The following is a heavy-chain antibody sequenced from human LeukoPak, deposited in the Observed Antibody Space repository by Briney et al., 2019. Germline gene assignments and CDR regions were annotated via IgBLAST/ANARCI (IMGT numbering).Heavy chain of an antibody. CDR1: GFSFSTYG. D-gene: IGHD3-16*01. CDR2: IWNAGTNT. J-gene: IGHJ4*02. V-gene: IGHV3-33*01. CDR3: AGDTPPGGDYYFDY. Sequence: GGSLRLSCAASGFSFSTYGMHWVRQAPGKGLEWVALIWNAGTNTYYADSVKGRFIISRDNSKNTLYLQMNSLRAEDTAVYYCAGDTPPGGDYYFDYWGQGTLVIVSS.